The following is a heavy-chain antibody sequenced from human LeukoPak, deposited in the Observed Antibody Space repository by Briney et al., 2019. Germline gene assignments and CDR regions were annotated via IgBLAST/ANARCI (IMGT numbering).Heavy chain of an antibody. CDR1: GGTFSSYA. CDR3: ARAFEMVRGVSGYYYYMDV. Sequence: SVKVSCKASGGTFSSYAISWVRQAPGQGLEWMGGIIPIFGTANYAQKFQGRVTITADKSTSTAYMELSSLRSEDTAVYYCARAFEMVRGVSGYYYYMDVWGKGTTVTVSS. V-gene: IGHV1-69*06. D-gene: IGHD3-10*01. J-gene: IGHJ6*03. CDR2: IIPIFGTA.